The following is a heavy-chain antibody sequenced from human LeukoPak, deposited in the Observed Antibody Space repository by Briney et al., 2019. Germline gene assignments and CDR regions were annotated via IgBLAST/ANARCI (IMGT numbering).Heavy chain of an antibody. Sequence: SQTLSLTCTVSGGPISRGDYYWRSIRQPPGKGLEWIGYIYYSGSTYYNPSLKSRVTISVDTSKNQFSLKLRSVTAADTDGDYCAREGSSWPIEYWGQGTVVTVSS. CDR2: IYYSGST. CDR3: AREGSSWPIEY. V-gene: IGHV4-30-4*01. D-gene: IGHD6-13*01. CDR1: GGPISRGDYY. J-gene: IGHJ4*02.